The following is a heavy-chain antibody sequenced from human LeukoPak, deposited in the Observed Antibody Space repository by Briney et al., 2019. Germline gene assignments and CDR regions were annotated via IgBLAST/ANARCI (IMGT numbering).Heavy chain of an antibody. CDR3: TRPTNSRSGAFDI. Sequence: PGGSLRLSCAASGFTFDGSALHWVRQAPGKGLEWVGRIRSGANNYATAYTASVKDRFTISRDDSKNTAYLQMSSLRPEDTAVYYCTRPTNSRSGAFDIWGQGTMVTVSS. D-gene: IGHD2-8*01. CDR1: GFTFDGSA. CDR2: IRSGANNYAT. J-gene: IGHJ3*02. V-gene: IGHV3-73*01.